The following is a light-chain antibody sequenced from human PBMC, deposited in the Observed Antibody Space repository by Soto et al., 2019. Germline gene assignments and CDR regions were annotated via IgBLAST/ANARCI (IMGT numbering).Light chain of an antibody. J-gene: IGKJ2*01. CDR1: QSVLYSSNNKNF. CDR3: QQYYDTHYT. CDR2: WAS. V-gene: IGKV4-1*01. Sequence: DIVMTQSPDSLAVSLGERATINCKSSQSVLYSSNNKNFLAWYQQKPGQPPKLLISWASTRESGVPDRFSGSGSGTDLTRTISSLQAEDVAVYYCQQYYDTHYTFGQGTKLEIK.